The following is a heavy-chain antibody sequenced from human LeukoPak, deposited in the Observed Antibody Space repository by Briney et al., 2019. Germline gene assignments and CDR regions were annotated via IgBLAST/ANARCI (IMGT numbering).Heavy chain of an antibody. CDR2: ISWNSGSI. Sequence: PGGSLRLSCAASGFTFDDYAMPWVRQAPGKGLEWVSGISWNSGSIGYADSVKGRFTISRDNAKNSLYLQMNSLRAEDTALYYCAKGLDIVVVPASAFDIWGQGTMVTVSS. CDR1: GFTFDDYA. D-gene: IGHD2-2*01. V-gene: IGHV3-9*01. CDR3: AKGLDIVVVPASAFDI. J-gene: IGHJ3*02.